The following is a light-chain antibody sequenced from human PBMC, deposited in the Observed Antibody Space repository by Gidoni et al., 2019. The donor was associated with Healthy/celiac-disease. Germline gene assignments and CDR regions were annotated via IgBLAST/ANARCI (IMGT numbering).Light chain of an antibody. J-gene: IGKJ3*01. CDR3: QKYNGAPFT. CDR2: AAS. V-gene: IGKV1-27*01. CDR1: QGISNY. Sequence: IQSPQSPSSLSASVGDRVTITCRASQGISNYLAWYQQKPGKVPMLLIYAASTLPSGVPSRFSGSGSGTDFTLTISSLQPEDVATYYCQKYNGAPFTFGPGTKVDIK.